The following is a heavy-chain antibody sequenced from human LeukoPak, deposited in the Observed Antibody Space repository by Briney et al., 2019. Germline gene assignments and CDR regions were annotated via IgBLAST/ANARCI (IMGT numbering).Heavy chain of an antibody. V-gene: IGHV3-20*04. CDR1: GFTFDDYG. Sequence: PGGSLRLSCAASGFTFDDYGMSWVRQAPGKGLESVSGINWNGGSTGYADSVKGRFTISRDNAKNSLYLQMNSLRAEDTALYSGARARGYNYAATDYWGPGTLVTVSS. D-gene: IGHD5-18*01. CDR2: INWNGGST. CDR3: ARARGYNYAATDY. J-gene: IGHJ4*02.